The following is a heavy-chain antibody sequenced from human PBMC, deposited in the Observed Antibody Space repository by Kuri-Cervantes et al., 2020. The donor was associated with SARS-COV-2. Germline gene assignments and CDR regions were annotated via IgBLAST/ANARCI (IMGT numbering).Heavy chain of an antibody. Sequence: GESLKISCAASGLTFSSYWMSWVRQAPGKGLEWVANIKQDGSEKYYVDSVKGRFTISRDNAKNSLYLQMNSLRAEDTAVYYCAKTKGVDTAMDCIDYWGQGTLVTVSS. V-gene: IGHV3-7*01. CDR2: IKQDGSEK. CDR1: GLTFSSYW. CDR3: AKTKGVDTAMDCIDY. D-gene: IGHD5-18*01. J-gene: IGHJ4*02.